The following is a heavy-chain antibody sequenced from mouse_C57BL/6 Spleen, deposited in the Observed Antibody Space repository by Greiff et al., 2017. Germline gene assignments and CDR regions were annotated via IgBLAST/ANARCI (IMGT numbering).Heavy chain of an antibody. V-gene: IGHV1-26*01. CDR1: GYTFTDYY. Sequence: VQLQQSGPELVKPGASVKISCKASGYTFTDYYMNWVKQSHGKSLEWIGDINPNNGGTSYNQKFKGKATLTVDKSSSTAYMELRSLTSEDSAVYYCARGGPNYYGSSPWYFDVWGTGTTVTVSS. D-gene: IGHD1-1*01. CDR2: INPNNGGT. CDR3: ARGGPNYYGSSPWYFDV. J-gene: IGHJ1*03.